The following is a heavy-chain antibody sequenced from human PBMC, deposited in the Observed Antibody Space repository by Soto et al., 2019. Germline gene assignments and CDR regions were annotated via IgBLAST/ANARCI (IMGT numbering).Heavy chain of an antibody. Sequence: ASVKVSCKASGYTFTSYYMHWVRQAPGQGLEWMGIINPSGVSTSYAQKFQGRVPMTRDTSTSTVYMELSSLISEDTAVYYSARVVYDSFDYFDYWRQGTVVTVSS. CDR1: GYTFTSYY. V-gene: IGHV1-46*01. CDR3: ARVVYDSFDYFDY. CDR2: INPSGVST. D-gene: IGHD3-16*01. J-gene: IGHJ4*02.